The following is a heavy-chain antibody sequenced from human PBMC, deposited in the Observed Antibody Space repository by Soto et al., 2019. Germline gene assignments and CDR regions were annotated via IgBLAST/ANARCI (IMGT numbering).Heavy chain of an antibody. CDR3: ARDCSLGGRNDYPAWAFDV. J-gene: IGHJ3*01. V-gene: IGHV4-59*12. Sequence: SETLSLTCTVSGGSITNYYYSWIRQSPDRGLEWIAEISHDGRANYNPSLESRVTIFIDKSNNHFSLRFNSVTAADTAVYYCARDCSLGGRNDYPAWAFDVWGQGTMVTVSS. CDR2: ISHDGRA. CDR1: GGSITNYY. D-gene: IGHD4-17*01.